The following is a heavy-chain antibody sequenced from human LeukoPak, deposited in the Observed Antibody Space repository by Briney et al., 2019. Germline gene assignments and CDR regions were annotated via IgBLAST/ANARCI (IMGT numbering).Heavy chain of an antibody. CDR1: GDSISSYY. Sequence: SETLSLTCTVSGDSISSYYWSWLRQPAGKGLEWIGRIYTSGSTNYNPSLKSRVTMSVDTSKNQFSLKLSSVTAADTAVYYCAREGGLRFLEWANNWFDPWGQGTLVTVSS. V-gene: IGHV4-4*07. CDR2: IYTSGST. J-gene: IGHJ5*02. D-gene: IGHD3-3*01. CDR3: AREGGLRFLEWANNWFDP.